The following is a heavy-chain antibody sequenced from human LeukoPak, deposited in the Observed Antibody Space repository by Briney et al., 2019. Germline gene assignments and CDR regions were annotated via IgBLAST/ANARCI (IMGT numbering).Heavy chain of an antibody. V-gene: IGHV1-69*13. CDR3: ARDRDSSGWDVFDY. J-gene: IGHJ4*02. D-gene: IGHD6-19*01. CDR1: GGTFSNYA. Sequence: GASVKVSCKASGGTFSNYAISWVRQAPGQGLEWKGGIIPIFGTANYAQKFQGRVTITADESTSTAYMELSSLRSEDTAVYYCARDRDSSGWDVFDYWGQGTLVTVSS. CDR2: IIPIFGTA.